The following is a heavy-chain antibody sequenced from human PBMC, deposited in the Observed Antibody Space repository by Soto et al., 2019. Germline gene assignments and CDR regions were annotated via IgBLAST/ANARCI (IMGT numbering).Heavy chain of an antibody. D-gene: IGHD1-7*01. CDR1: GGTFSSYA. CDR3: ARGSANWNYNNRFDP. CDR2: IIPIFGTA. Sequence: SVKVSCKASGGTFSSYAISWVRQAPGQGLEWMGGIIPIFGTANYAQKFQGRVTITADESTSTAYMELSSLRSEDTAVYYCARGSANWNYNNRFDPWGQGTLVTVSS. J-gene: IGHJ5*02. V-gene: IGHV1-69*13.